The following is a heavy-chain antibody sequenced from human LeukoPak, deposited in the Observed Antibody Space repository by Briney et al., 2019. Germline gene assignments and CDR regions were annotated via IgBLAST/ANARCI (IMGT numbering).Heavy chain of an antibody. V-gene: IGHV4-4*07. CDR3: ARCLVVVPHYYYYYMDV. CDR1: GGSISSDY. CDR2: IYTSGST. D-gene: IGHD3-22*01. Sequence: SETLSLTCTVSGGSISSDYWSWIRQPAGKGLEWIGRIYTSGSTNYNPSLKSRVAMSVDTSKNQFSLKLSSVTAADTAVYYCARCLVVVPHYYYYYMDVWGKGTAVTVSS. J-gene: IGHJ6*03.